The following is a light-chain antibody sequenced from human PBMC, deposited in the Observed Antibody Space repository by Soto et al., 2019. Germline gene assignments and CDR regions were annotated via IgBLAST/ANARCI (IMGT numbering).Light chain of an antibody. J-gene: IGKJ1*01. Sequence: GDRVTITCRASQSINRWLAWYQQKPGKAPKLLIYDAYSLESGVPSRFSGSGSGTDFTLTITSLQPDDFATYYCQHPRWTFCQGTKVEIK. CDR3: QHPRWT. V-gene: IGKV1-5*01. CDR1: QSINRW. CDR2: DAY.